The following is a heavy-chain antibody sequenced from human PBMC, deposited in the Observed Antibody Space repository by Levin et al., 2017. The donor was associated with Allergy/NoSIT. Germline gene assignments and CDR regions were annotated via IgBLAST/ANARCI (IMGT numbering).Heavy chain of an antibody. CDR2: IYSDGSQK. Sequence: SCTASGFPFSSYAMHWVRQTPGMGLEWVAVIYSDGSQKFYADSVKGRFAISRDNSRNTLYLHINSLRAEDTALYYCARDLTNFYWREAFDLWGQGTLVTVAS. V-gene: IGHV3-33*01. CDR3: ARDLTNFYWREAFDL. D-gene: IGHD3-9*01. CDR1: GFPFSSYA. J-gene: IGHJ4*02.